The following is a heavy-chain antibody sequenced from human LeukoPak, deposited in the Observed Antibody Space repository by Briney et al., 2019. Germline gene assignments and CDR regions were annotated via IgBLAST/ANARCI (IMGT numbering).Heavy chain of an antibody. V-gene: IGHV3-23*01. J-gene: IGHJ3*02. CDR1: GFTFSSYG. D-gene: IGHD5-18*01. Sequence: GGSLRLSCAASGFTFSSYGMSWVRQAPGKGLEWVSAISGGGTTYYADSVKGRFIISRDNSKNTLYLQMNSLRAEDTAVYYCARARSSYGYGDAFDIWGQGTMVTVSS. CDR3: ARARSSYGYGDAFDI. CDR2: ISGGGTT.